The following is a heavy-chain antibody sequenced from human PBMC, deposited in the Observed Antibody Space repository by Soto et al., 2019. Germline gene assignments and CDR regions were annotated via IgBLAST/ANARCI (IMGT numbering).Heavy chain of an antibody. J-gene: IGHJ6*02. Sequence: PGGSLRLSCVASGLTFSKHSMAWVRRAPGKGLEWVSGISGSGGSTNYADSVEGRFTISRDNSKNIVYLQMNTLGVDDTAVYYCAKRTVVASMDVWGQGTTVTVSS. V-gene: IGHV3-23*01. CDR3: AKRTVVASMDV. D-gene: IGHD2-2*01. CDR2: ISGSGGST. CDR1: GLTFSKHS.